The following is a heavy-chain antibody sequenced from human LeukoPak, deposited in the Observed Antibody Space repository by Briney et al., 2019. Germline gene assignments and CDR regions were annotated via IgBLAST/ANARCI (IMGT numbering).Heavy chain of an antibody. V-gene: IGHV3-21*01. Sequence: GGSLRLSCAASGFTFSSYSMNWVRQAPGKGLEWVSSSSSSSSYIYYADSVKGRFTISRDNAKNSLYLQMNSLRAEDTAVYYCARDLYFWSGYPVYYFDYWGQGTLVTVSS. J-gene: IGHJ4*02. CDR2: SSSSSSYI. D-gene: IGHD3-3*01. CDR1: GFTFSSYS. CDR3: ARDLYFWSGYPVYYFDY.